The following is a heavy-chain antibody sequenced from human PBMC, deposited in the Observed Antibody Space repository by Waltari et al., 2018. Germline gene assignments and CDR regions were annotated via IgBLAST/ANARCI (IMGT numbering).Heavy chain of an antibody. V-gene: IGHV3-30*18. J-gene: IGHJ6*02. CDR1: GFTFSSYG. D-gene: IGHD3-3*01. CDR3: AKDSYDFWSGYYYYGMDV. CDR2: ISDEGSNK. Sequence: QVQLVESGGGVVQPGRSLRLSCAASGFTFSSYGMHWVRQAPGKGLGWVAVISDEGSNKYYADSVKGRFTISRDNSKNTLYLQMNSLRAEDTAVYYCAKDSYDFWSGYYYYGMDVWGQGTTVTVSS.